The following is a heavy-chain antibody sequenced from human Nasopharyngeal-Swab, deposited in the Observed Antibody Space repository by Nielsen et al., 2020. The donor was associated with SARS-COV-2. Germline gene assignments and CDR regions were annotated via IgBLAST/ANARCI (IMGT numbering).Heavy chain of an antibody. CDR2: MNPNSGNT. V-gene: IGHV1-8*01. Sequence: ASVKVSCQSSGYTFTSDVINWVRQATGQGLEWMGWMNPNSGNTAYAQKFQGRVTMTRTTSISIAYMELSSLKSEDTAVYYCARGSYDFWSGSRLFDYWGQGTLVTVSS. CDR3: ARGSYDFWSGSRLFDY. D-gene: IGHD3-3*01. CDR1: GYTFTSDV. J-gene: IGHJ4*02.